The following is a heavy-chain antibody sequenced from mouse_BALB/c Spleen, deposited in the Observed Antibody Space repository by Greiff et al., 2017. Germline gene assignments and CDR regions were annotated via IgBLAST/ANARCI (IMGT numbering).Heavy chain of an antibody. D-gene: IGHD2-2*01. CDR1: GFTFSDYY. J-gene: IGHJ4*01. V-gene: IGHV5-4*02. CDR3: ARDPYGYDGMDY. Sequence: DVKLVESGGGLVKPGGSLKLSCVASGFTFSDYYMYWVRQTPEKRLEWVATISDGGSYTYYPDSVKGRFTISRDNAKNNLYLQMSSLKSEDTAMYYCARDPYGYDGMDYWGQGTSVTVSS. CDR2: ISDGGSYT.